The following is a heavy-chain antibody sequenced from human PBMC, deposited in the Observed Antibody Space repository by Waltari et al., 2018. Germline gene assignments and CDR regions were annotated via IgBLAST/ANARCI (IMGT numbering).Heavy chain of an antibody. Sequence: QGQLVQSGAEVKKPGASVTVSCKASGYTFTSYDITWVRQATGQGLEWMGWMNPNSGNTGYAQKFQGRVTITRNTSISTAYMELSRLRSEDTAVYYCARGGWFPPPWFDPWGQGTLVTVSS. CDR1: GYTFTSYD. J-gene: IGHJ5*02. CDR2: MNPNSGNT. D-gene: IGHD2-15*01. V-gene: IGHV1-8*03. CDR3: ARGGWFPPPWFDP.